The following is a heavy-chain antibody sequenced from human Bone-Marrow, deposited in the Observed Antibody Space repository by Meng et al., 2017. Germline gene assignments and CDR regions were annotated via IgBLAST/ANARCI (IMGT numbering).Heavy chain of an antibody. CDR3: ASIEVMRRNYFDY. CDR2: IYHSGNT. V-gene: IGHV4-31*03. Sequence: QVQLQESGPGLVKPSQTLSLTCTVSGGSISSGSYFWSWIRQHPGKGLEWIGYIYHSGNTYYNPSLKSRVTLSVDTSKNQFSLKLSSVTAADTAVFYCASIEVMRRNYFDYWGQGTLVTVSS. CDR1: GGSISSGSYF. D-gene: IGHD3-16*01. J-gene: IGHJ4*02.